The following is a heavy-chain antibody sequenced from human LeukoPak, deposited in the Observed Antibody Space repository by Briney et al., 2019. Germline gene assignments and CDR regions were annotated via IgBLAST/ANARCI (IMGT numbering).Heavy chain of an antibody. CDR1: GFTFSDYA. D-gene: IGHD1-26*01. V-gene: IGHV3-30*04. Sequence: GRSLRLSCTASGFTFSDYAIHWVRQAPGKGLEWVAVISYDGSNKYYADSVKGRFTISRDNSKNTLYLEMNSLRAEDTAIYYCAKMKGHPPPKYYMDVWGQGTTVTVSS. CDR2: ISYDGSNK. J-gene: IGHJ6*01. CDR3: AKMKGHPPPKYYMDV.